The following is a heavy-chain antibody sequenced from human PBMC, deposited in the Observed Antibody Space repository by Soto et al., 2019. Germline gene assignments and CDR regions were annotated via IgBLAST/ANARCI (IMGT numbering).Heavy chain of an antibody. Sequence: ASVKVSCKASGYTFTSYAMHWVRQAPGQRLEWMGWINAGNGNTKYSQKFQGRVTITRDTSASTAYMELSSLRSEDTAVYYCARGQIVVVSAAPYYWGQGTLVTVSS. CDR3: ARGQIVVVSAAPYY. J-gene: IGHJ4*02. CDR2: INAGNGNT. V-gene: IGHV1-3*01. D-gene: IGHD2-2*01. CDR1: GYTFTSYA.